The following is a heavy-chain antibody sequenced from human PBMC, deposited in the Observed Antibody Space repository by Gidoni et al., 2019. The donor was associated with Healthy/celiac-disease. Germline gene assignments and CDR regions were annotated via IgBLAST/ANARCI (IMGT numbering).Heavy chain of an antibody. V-gene: IGHV3-30*02. CDR1: GFTFSSYG. CDR3: AKALGYCSSTSCPYYYYGMDV. CDR2: IRYDGSNK. D-gene: IGHD2-2*01. Sequence: QVQLVESGGGVVQPGGSLRLSCAASGFTFSSYGMHWVRQAPGKGLEWVAFIRYDGSNKYYADSVKGRFTISRDNSKNTLYLQMNSLRAEDTAVYYCAKALGYCSSTSCPYYYYGMDVWGQGTTVTVSS. J-gene: IGHJ6*02.